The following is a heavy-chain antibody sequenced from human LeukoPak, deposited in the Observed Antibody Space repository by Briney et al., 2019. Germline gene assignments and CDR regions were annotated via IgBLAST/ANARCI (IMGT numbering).Heavy chain of an antibody. CDR3: TSGGGSVTYNDNWLDP. Sequence: GGSLRLSCAASGFIFSDYYMNWIRQAPGKGLEWVSFISDNGRTIYYADSVKGRFTISRDNAKDSLYLQMNSLETEDTAVYYCTSGGGSVTYNDNWLDPWGQGTLVTVSS. CDR1: GFIFSDYY. J-gene: IGHJ5*02. CDR2: ISDNGRTI. D-gene: IGHD3-10*01. V-gene: IGHV3-11*01.